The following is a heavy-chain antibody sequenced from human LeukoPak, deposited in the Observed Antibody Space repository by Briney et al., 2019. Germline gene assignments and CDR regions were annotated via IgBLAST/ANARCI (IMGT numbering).Heavy chain of an antibody. D-gene: IGHD6-19*01. V-gene: IGHV3-30-3*01. CDR3: ARDYASSGWYHKSYFQH. CDR1: GFTFTTYA. J-gene: IGHJ1*01. Sequence: PGGSLRLSCAASGFTFTTYALRWVRQAPGKGLEWVAVISYDGNKIYYADSVKGRFTISRDISKNTLDLQMDSLRAEDTAVYYCARDYASSGWYHKSYFQHWGQGALVTVSS. CDR2: ISYDGNKI.